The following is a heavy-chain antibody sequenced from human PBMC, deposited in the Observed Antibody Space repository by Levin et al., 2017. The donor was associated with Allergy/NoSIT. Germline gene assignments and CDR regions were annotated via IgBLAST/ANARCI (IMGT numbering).Heavy chain of an antibody. V-gene: IGHV3-7*03. CDR1: GFTFSSYW. Sequence: GGSLRLSCAASGFTFSSYWMNWVRQAPGKGLEWVANIRQDGNKKYYGDSVKGRFTISRDNAENSLYLQMNDLRAEDTAVYYCARDAFPSYYYYMDIWGRGTAVTVSS. J-gene: IGHJ6*03. D-gene: IGHD3-3*02. CDR3: ARDAFPSYYYYMDI. CDR2: IRQDGNKK.